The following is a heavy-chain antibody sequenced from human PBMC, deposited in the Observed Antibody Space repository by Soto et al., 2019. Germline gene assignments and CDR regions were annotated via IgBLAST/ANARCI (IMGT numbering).Heavy chain of an antibody. J-gene: IGHJ6*02. D-gene: IGHD2-2*02. Sequence: GGSLRLSCAASGFTFSSYSMNWVRQAPGKGLEWVSSISSSSSYIYYADSVKGRFTISRDNAKNSLYLQMNSLRAEDTAVYYCARDRAPVVVPAAKPSFTYGMDVWGQGTKVTVSS. V-gene: IGHV3-21*01. CDR1: GFTFSSYS. CDR2: ISSSSSYI. CDR3: ARDRAPVVVPAAKPSFTYGMDV.